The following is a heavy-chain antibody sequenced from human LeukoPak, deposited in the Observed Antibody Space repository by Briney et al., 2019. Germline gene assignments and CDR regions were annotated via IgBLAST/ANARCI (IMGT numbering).Heavy chain of an antibody. CDR1: GYTFTSCG. Sequence: ASVKVSCKASGYTFTSCGISWVRQAPGQGLEWMGWISAYNGNTNYAQKLQGRVTMATDTSTSTAYMELRSLRSDDTAVYYCARDTYYYDSSGYRYYYGMDVWGQGTTVTVSS. CDR3: ARDTYYYDSSGYRYYYGMDV. J-gene: IGHJ6*02. V-gene: IGHV1-18*01. D-gene: IGHD3-22*01. CDR2: ISAYNGNT.